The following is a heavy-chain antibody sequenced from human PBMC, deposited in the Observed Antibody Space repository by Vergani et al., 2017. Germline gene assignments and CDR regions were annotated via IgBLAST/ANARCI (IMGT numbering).Heavy chain of an antibody. D-gene: IGHD3-22*01. CDR3: ARLSYDTTPYLQGGYDC. CDR1: GFTFSACP. V-gene: IGHV3-23*01. Sequence: EVQLLQSGGGVIQPGGSVRLSCAASGFTFSACPMTWVRQATGKGLEWVSAISARYPSTYYADSVKGRFTISRDNSKNMLYLQMNSLRAEDTAVYYGARLSYDTTPYLQGGYDCWGQGTLVSVSS. J-gene: IGHJ4*02. CDR2: ISARYPST.